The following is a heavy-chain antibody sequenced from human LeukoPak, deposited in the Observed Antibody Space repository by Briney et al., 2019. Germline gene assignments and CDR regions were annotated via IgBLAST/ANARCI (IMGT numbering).Heavy chain of an antibody. CDR1: GGSISSSSYY. D-gene: IGHD3-10*01. CDR3: ARADVEVRGVIGRLTPGTTGNDAFDI. CDR2: IYYSGST. Sequence: PSETLSLTCTVSGGSISSSSYYWGWIRQPPGKGLEWIGSIYYSGSTYYNPSLKSRVTISVDTSKNQFSLKLSSVTAADTAVYYCARADVEVRGVIGRLTPGTTGNDAFDIWGQGTMVTVSS. J-gene: IGHJ3*02. V-gene: IGHV4-39*07.